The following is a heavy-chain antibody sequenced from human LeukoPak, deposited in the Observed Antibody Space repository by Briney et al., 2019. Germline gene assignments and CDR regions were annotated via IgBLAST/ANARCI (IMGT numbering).Heavy chain of an antibody. D-gene: IGHD3-3*01. CDR1: GGSFSGYY. CDR2: INHSGST. J-gene: IGHJ4*02. Sequence: SETLSLTCAVYGGSFSGYYWSWIRQPPGKGLEWIGEINHSGSTNYNPSLKSRVTISVDTSKNQFSLKLSSVTAADTAVYYCAGGVGDFWSGYYFDYWGQGTLVTVSS. CDR3: AGGVGDFWSGYYFDY. V-gene: IGHV4-34*01.